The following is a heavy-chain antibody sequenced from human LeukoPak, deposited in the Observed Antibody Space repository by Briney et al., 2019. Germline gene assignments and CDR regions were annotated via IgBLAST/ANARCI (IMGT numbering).Heavy chain of an antibody. CDR3: ARKGPKVTIFGVVNRKTYMDV. Sequence: SETLSLTCAVYGGSFSGYYWSWIRQPPGKGLEWIGEINHSGSTNYNPSLKSRVTISVDTSKNQFSLQLSSVTAADTAVYYCARKGPKVTIFGVVNRKTYMDVWGKGTTVTVSS. D-gene: IGHD3-3*01. CDR2: INHSGST. V-gene: IGHV4-34*01. CDR1: GGSFSGYY. J-gene: IGHJ6*03.